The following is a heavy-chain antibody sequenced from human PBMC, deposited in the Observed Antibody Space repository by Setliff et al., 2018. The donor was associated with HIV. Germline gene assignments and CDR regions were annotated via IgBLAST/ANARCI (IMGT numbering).Heavy chain of an antibody. D-gene: IGHD5-18*01. CDR1: GYTFINFG. J-gene: IGHJ6*03. Sequence: ASVKVSCKASGYTFINFGITWVRQAPGQGLEWVGYISGYNGNTKYAQNVQGRVTMTTDTSTSTAYMELRSLRYDDTAVYYCARDPRSGYDSDTAMVTVYYYYMDVLGKGTTVTVSS. CDR2: ISGYNGNT. CDR3: ARDPRSGYDSDTAMVTVYYYYMDV. V-gene: IGHV1-18*04.